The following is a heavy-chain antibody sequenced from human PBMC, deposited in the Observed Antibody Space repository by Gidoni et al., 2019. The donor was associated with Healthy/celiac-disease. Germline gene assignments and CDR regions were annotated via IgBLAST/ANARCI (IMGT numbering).Heavy chain of an antibody. J-gene: IGHJ3*02. V-gene: IGHV3-21*01. CDR2: ISSSISYI. CDR1: GVTFISYS. CDR3: ARAEAPSDAFDI. Sequence: EVQLVESGGGLVKPGGSLRRPCAAGGVTFISYSMNWVRQAPGKGLEWVSSISSSISYIYYADSVKGRFTISRDNAKNSLYLQMNSLRAEDTAVYYCARAEAPSDAFDIWGQGTMVTVSS.